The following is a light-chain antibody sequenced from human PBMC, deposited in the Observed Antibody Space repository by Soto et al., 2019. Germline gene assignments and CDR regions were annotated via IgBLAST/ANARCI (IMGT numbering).Light chain of an antibody. V-gene: IGKV1-5*01. CDR2: DAS. J-gene: IGKJ2*01. Sequence: DIQMTQSPSTLSASVGDRVTITCRASQSFTGMLAWYQQKPGKAPKLLIYDASSLKSGVPSRFSGSGSGTEFTLTISCLQPDDFATYYCQQYHSYSTFGQGTRLEIK. CDR1: QSFTGM. CDR3: QQYHSYST.